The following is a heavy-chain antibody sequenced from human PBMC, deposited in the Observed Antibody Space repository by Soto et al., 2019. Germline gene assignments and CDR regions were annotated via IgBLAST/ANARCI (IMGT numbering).Heavy chain of an antibody. CDR3: AKHSGYDHYYDMDV. CDR1: GFTFDIYA. CDR2: IIGSGGTP. D-gene: IGHD5-12*01. Sequence: EVQLLESGGGLVQPGGSLRLSCAASGFTFDIYAMSWVRQAPGKGLEWVSTIIGSGGTPYYADSVKGRFTISRDNSKNTLYVLVNSLRADDTAEYYCAKHSGYDHYYDMDVWGQGTTVTVSS. J-gene: IGHJ6*02. V-gene: IGHV3-23*01.